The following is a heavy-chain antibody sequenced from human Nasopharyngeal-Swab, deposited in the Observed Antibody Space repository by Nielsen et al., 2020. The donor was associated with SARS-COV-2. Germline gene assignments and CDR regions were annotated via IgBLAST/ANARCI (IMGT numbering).Heavy chain of an antibody. CDR2: INPNSGGT. CDR3: ARGRQSSSWYRYFQH. D-gene: IGHD6-13*01. CDR1: GYTFTGYY. Sequence: ASVKVSCKASGYTFTGYYMHWVRQAPGQGLEWMGRINPNSGGTNYAQKFQGRVTMTRDTSTSTVYMELSSLRSEDTAVYYCARGRQSSSWYRYFQHWGQGTLVTVSS. J-gene: IGHJ1*01. V-gene: IGHV1-2*06.